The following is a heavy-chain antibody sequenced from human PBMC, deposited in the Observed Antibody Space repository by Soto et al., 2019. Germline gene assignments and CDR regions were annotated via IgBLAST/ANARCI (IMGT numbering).Heavy chain of an antibody. CDR2: IYYSGST. CDR1: GGSVSSGSYY. CDR3: ARSGAARLDY. D-gene: IGHD6-6*01. J-gene: IGHJ4*02. V-gene: IGHV4-61*01. Sequence: SETLSLTCTVSGGSVSSGSYYWSWIRQPPGKGLEWIGYIYYSGSTNYNPSLKSRVTISVDTSKNQFSLKLSSVTAADTAVYYCARSGAARLDYWGQGTLVTVSS.